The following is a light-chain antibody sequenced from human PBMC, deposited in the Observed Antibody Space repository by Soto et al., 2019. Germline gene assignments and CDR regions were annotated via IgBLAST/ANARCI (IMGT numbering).Light chain of an antibody. CDR3: QQYGSSPYT. J-gene: IGKJ2*01. V-gene: IGKV3-20*01. CDR2: GAS. CDR1: QSVSSSY. Sequence: EIVLTQSPGTLSLSPGERATLSCRASQSVSSSYLAWYQQKPGQAPRLLIYGASSRATGIPDRFSGSGSGTDFILNISRLEPEDFAVYYCQQYGSSPYTFGKGNKLEIK.